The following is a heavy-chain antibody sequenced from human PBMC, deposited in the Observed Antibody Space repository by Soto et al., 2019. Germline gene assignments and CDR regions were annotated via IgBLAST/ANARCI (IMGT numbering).Heavy chain of an antibody. Sequence: GGSLRLSCAASGFTFSSYAMHWVRQAPGKGLEWGAVISYDGSNKYYADSVKGRFTISRDNSKNTLYLQMNSLRAEDTAVYYCASVSRRAFDSWSQGTRVT. D-gene: IGHD3-16*02. CDR2: ISYDGSNK. CDR1: GFTFSSYA. J-gene: IGHJ3*02. CDR3: ASVSRRAFDS. V-gene: IGHV3-30-3*01.